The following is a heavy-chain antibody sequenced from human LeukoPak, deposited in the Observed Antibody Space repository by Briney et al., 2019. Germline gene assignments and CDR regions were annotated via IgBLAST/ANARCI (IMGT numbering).Heavy chain of an antibody. V-gene: IGHV1-58*01. CDR1: GLTFSRTG. CDR3: AAATKGAFAI. J-gene: IGHJ3*02. CDR2: IVVGSGNT. Sequence: SVKVSCKASGLTFSRTGLKWVRQARGQRPEWIGWIVVGSGNTTYAQKFQERLTITRDMSTSTAYMELSSLRSDDTAVYYCAAATKGAFAIWSQGTMVTVSS. D-gene: IGHD5-24*01.